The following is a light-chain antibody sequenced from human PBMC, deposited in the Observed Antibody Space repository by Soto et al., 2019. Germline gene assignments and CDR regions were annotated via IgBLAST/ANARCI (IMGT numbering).Light chain of an antibody. CDR1: SSDVGGYNY. V-gene: IGLV2-14*01. CDR3: SSYTSSSTLYV. CDR2: EVS. J-gene: IGLJ1*01. Sequence: SALTQPASVSGSPGQSITISCTGNSSDVGGYNYVSWYQQHPGKAPKLMIYEVSNRPSGVSNRFSGSKSSNTASLTISGLQAEDEADYYCSSYTSSSTLYVFGTGTKLTVL.